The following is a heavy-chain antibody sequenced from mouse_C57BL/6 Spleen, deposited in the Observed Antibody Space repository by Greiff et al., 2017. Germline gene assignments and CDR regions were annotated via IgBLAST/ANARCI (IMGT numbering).Heavy chain of an antibody. J-gene: IGHJ3*01. D-gene: IGHD3-2*02. V-gene: IGHV5-9-1*02. CDR3: TRDISGFAY. CDR2: ISSGGDYI. Sequence: EVMLVESGEGLVKPGGSLKLSCAASGFTFSSYAMSWVRQTPEKRLEWVAYISSGGDYIYYADTVKGRFPISRDNARNTMYLQMSSLKSEDTAMYYCTRDISGFAYWGQEALVTVSA. CDR1: GFTFSSYA.